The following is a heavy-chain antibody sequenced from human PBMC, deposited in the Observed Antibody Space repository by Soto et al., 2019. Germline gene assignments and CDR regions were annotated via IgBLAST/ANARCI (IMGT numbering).Heavy chain of an antibody. V-gene: IGHV1-69*13. CDR2: IIPIFGTA. J-gene: IGHJ6*02. CDR3: AREDIVVVTATPQYYYYYGMDV. D-gene: IGHD2-21*02. Sequence: SVKVSCKASGGTFSSYAISWVRQAPGQGLEWMGGIIPIFGTANYAQKFQGRVTIAADESTSTAYMELSSLRSEDTAVYYCAREDIVVVTATPQYYYYYGMDVWGQGTTVTVSS. CDR1: GGTFSSYA.